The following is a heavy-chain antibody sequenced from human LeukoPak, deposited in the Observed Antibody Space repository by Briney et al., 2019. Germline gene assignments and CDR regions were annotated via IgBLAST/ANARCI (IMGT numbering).Heavy chain of an antibody. J-gene: IGHJ4*02. CDR1: GFTFSDSA. CDR2: IRSKTNSYAT. D-gene: IGHD4-23*01. Sequence: GGSLRLSCAASGFTFSDSAIQWVRQASGKGLEWVGRIRSKTNSYATAYGASVKGRFTFSRDDSKNTAYLQMNSLKIEDTAVYYCTGGNDYWGQGTLVTVSS. V-gene: IGHV3-73*01. CDR3: TGGNDY.